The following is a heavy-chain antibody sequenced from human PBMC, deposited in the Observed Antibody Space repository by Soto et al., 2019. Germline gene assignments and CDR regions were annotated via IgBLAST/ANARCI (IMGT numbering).Heavy chain of an antibody. CDR1: GGSISSSSYY. Sequence: PSETLSLTCTVSGGSISSSSYYWGWIRQPPGKGLEWIGSIYYSGSTYYNPSLKSRVTISVDASKNQFSLKLSSVTAADTAVYYCASPLGYCSSTSCPMAHYYYYGMDVWGQGTTVTVSS. CDR3: ASPLGYCSSTSCPMAHYYYYGMDV. J-gene: IGHJ6*02. D-gene: IGHD2-2*01. V-gene: IGHV4-39*01. CDR2: IYYSGST.